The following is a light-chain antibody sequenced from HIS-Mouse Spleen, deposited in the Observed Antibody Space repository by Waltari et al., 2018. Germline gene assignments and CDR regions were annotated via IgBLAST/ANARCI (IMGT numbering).Light chain of an antibody. CDR1: VLAKKY. CDR3: YSAADNSGV. J-gene: IGLJ2*01. CDR2: KDS. V-gene: IGLV3-27*01. Sequence: SYELTQPSSVSVSPGQTARITCSGAVLAKKYARWFQQKPGQAPVLVIYKDSERFSGSSSGTTVTLTISGAQVEDEADYYCYSAADNSGVFGGGTKLTVL.